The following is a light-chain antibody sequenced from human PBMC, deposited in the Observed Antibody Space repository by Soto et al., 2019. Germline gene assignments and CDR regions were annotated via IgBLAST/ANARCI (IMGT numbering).Light chain of an antibody. Sequence: EIVMTQSPATLSVSPVERATLSCRASQSVSSNLAWYQQKPGQAPRLLIYGASSRATGIPDRFSGSGSGTDFTLTISRLEPEDFAVYYCQQYINWPRTFGQGTKVDIK. CDR2: GAS. V-gene: IGKV3D-15*01. CDR1: QSVSSN. CDR3: QQYINWPRT. J-gene: IGKJ1*01.